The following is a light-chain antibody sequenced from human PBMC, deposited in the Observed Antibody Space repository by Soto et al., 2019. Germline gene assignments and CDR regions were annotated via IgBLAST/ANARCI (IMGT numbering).Light chain of an antibody. V-gene: IGKV1-39*01. Sequence: DIQMTQSPFSLSASVGDRVTITCRASQSISSYLNWYQQKPGKAPKLLIYAASSLQSGVPSRFSGSGSRTDFTLTISSLQPEDFATYYCQQSYSTPPTFGQGTKVDIK. J-gene: IGKJ2*01. CDR2: AAS. CDR3: QQSYSTPPT. CDR1: QSISSY.